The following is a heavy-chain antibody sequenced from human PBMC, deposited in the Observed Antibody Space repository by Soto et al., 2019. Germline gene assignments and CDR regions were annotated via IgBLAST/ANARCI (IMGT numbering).Heavy chain of an antibody. D-gene: IGHD5-18*01. CDR1: VYSFSDYW. Sequence: GESLKISCKSSVYSFSDYWIGWVRQMPGKGLEWMGIIYPDDSDTRYSPSFQGQVTISADKSITTAYLQWSSLKASDTAMYYCARATWLQVWSHAFDIWGQGTMVTVSS. CDR3: ARATWLQVWSHAFDI. J-gene: IGHJ3*02. V-gene: IGHV5-51*01. CDR2: IYPDDSDT.